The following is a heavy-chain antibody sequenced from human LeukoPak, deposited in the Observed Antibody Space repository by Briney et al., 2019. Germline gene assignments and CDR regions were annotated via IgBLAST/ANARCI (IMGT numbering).Heavy chain of an antibody. CDR3: ARGARYYYYMDV. CDR1: GGSISSYY. D-gene: IGHD3-16*01. CDR2: MYYSGST. V-gene: IGHV4-59*01. J-gene: IGHJ6*03. Sequence: SETLSLTCTVSGGSISSYYWGWIRQPPGKGLEWIGYMYYSGSTNYNPSLKSRVTISVDTSKNQFSLKLSTVTAADTAVYYCARGARYYYYMDVWGKGTTVAVSS.